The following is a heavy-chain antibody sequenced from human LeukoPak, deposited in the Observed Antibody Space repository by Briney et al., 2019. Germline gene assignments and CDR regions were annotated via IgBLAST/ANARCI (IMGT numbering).Heavy chain of an antibody. Sequence: ASVKVPCKASGYTFTSHGISWVRQAPGQGLEWMGWISAYNGNINYAQNFQGRVTMTTDTSTSTAYMGLRSLRSDDTAVYYCVRGFDYYFDYWGQGTLVTVSS. V-gene: IGHV1-18*01. CDR3: VRGFDYYFDY. CDR1: GYTFTSHG. CDR2: ISAYNGNI. J-gene: IGHJ4*02.